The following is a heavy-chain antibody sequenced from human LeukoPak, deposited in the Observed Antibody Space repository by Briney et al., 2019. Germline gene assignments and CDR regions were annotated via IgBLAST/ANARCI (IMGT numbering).Heavy chain of an antibody. CDR2: INTKTGNP. V-gene: IGHV7-4-1*02. J-gene: IGHJ4*02. CDR1: GHTFTDYA. D-gene: IGHD3-22*01. Sequence: ASVKVSCKASGHTFTDYAMNWVRQAPGQGLEWMGWINTKTGNPTYAQGFTGRFVFSLDTSVSTAYLQISSLKAEDTAVYYCARPRFYYDNSGYYPCFDCWGQGTLVTVSS. CDR3: ARPRFYYDNSGYYPCFDC.